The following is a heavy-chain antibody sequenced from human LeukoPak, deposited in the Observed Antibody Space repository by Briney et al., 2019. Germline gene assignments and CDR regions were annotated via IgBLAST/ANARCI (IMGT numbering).Heavy chain of an antibody. CDR1: GYTFTNYD. D-gene: IGHD3-3*01. V-gene: IGHV1-8*03. Sequence: ASVKVSCKASGYTFTNYDINSVRQATGQGLEWMGWMNPNSGNTGYAQKFQGRVTITRNTAISTAYMELTSLRSEDTAVYYCARGPSYDFRSGSYYYYMDVWGKGTTVTVSS. CDR3: ARGPSYDFRSGSYYYYMDV. J-gene: IGHJ6*03. CDR2: MNPNSGNT.